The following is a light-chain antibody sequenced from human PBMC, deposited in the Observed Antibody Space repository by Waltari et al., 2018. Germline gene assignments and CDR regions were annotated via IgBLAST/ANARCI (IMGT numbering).Light chain of an antibody. CDR2: GGS. CDR1: QSISSSY. Sequence: EIVLTQSPDTLSLSPGERATLSCRTSQSISSSYLAWYQQKPGQAPRLLIYGGSSRATDIPDRFSGSGSGTDFTLTVSRLEPEDFAVYYCQQYGSSPRTFGQGTKVEIK. V-gene: IGKV3-20*01. J-gene: IGKJ1*01. CDR3: QQYGSSPRT.